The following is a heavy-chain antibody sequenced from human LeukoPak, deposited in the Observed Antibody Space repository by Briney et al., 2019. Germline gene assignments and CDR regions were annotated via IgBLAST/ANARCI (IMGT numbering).Heavy chain of an antibody. CDR1: GYTFTNHA. J-gene: IGHJ4*02. Sequence: ASVKVSCKASGYTFTNHAMHWVRQAPGQGLEWMGWIDAANGNTKYSQKFQGRVTITRDTSASIVYMYLSSLRSEDAAVYYCARHFGTWGQGTLVTVSS. CDR3: ARHFGT. V-gene: IGHV1-3*01. CDR2: IDAANGNT. D-gene: IGHD3/OR15-3a*01.